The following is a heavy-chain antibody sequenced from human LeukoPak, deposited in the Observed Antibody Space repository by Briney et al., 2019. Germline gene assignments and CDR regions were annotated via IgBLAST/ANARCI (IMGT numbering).Heavy chain of an antibody. CDR1: GYTFTSYG. CDR3: GAGDYYYYGMDV. CDR2: IIPILGIA. V-gene: IGHV1-69*04. D-gene: IGHD6-13*01. Sequence: ASVKVSCKASGYTFTSYGISWVRQAPGQGLEWMGRIIPILGIANYAQKFQGRVTITADKSTSTAYMELSSLRSEDTAVYYCGAGDYYYYGMDVWGQGTTVTVSS. J-gene: IGHJ6*02.